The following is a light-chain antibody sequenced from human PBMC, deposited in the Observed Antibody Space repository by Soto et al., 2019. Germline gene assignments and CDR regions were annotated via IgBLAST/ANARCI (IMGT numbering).Light chain of an antibody. Sequence: EILMTQSPSSLSASVGDRVTITCRASESISRHLNWYQQKPGKAPNLLIYAASTLQNGVPSRFSGSGSGTDFTLTISSLQREDFATYYCQRSYSTLPFSFGQGTRLEIK. CDR2: AAS. V-gene: IGKV1-39*01. CDR3: QRSYSTLPFS. CDR1: ESISRH. J-gene: IGKJ5*01.